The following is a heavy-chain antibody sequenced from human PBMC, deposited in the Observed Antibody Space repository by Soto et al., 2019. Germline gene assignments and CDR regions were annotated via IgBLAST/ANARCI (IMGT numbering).Heavy chain of an antibody. Sequence: QVHLVQSGAEVKKPGASVKVSCQGSGYAFTTYGITWVRQAPGQGLEWMGWISAHNGNTNYAQKLQGRVTVTRDTSTSTAYMELRSLRYADTAVYYWAGGRYGDYWGQGALVTVSP. CDR3: AGGRYGDY. V-gene: IGHV1-18*01. CDR1: GYAFTTYG. D-gene: IGHD1-1*01. CDR2: ISAHNGNT. J-gene: IGHJ4*02.